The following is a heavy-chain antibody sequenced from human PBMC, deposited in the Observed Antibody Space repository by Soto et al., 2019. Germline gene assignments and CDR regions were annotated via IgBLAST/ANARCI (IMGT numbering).Heavy chain of an antibody. CDR1: GGSISSTTYY. D-gene: IGHD3-22*01. J-gene: IGHJ1*01. CDR2: IYYSGAT. CDR3: ARYYDTSNRPYFHL. Sequence: SETLSLTCAVSGGSISSTTYYWAWIRQPPGKGLEWVATIYYSGATYYNPSLKSRLTISIDTSKNQFSLRLSSVTAADTARYYCARYYDTSNRPYFHLWGQGTRVTVSS. V-gene: IGHV4-39*01.